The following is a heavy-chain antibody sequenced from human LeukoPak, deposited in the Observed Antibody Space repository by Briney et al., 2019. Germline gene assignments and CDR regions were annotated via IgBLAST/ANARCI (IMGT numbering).Heavy chain of an antibody. D-gene: IGHD3-16*01. J-gene: IGHJ6*03. Sequence: PSETLSLTCAVYGGSFSGYYWSWIRQPPGKGLEWIGEINHSGSTNYNPSLKSRVTISVDTSKNQFSLKLTSVTAADTAVYYCARVAWSGSYVNYSYMDVWGKGTTVTVSS. CDR2: INHSGST. CDR1: GGSFSGYY. CDR3: ARVAWSGSYVNYSYMDV. V-gene: IGHV4-34*01.